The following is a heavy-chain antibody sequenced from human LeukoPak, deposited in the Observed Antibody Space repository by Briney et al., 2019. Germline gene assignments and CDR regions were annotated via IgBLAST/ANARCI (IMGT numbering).Heavy chain of an antibody. CDR2: ISSTSI. D-gene: IGHD4-11*01. V-gene: IGHV3-48*04. CDR1: GFTFSTYS. J-gene: IGHJ4*02. Sequence: GSLRLSCAASGFTFSTYSMNWVRQAPGKGLEWLSYISSTSIYYADSVKGRFTISRDNAKNSLYLQMNSLRAEDTAVYYCARDRSPLTVIDFDSWGQGTLVTVSS. CDR3: ARDRSPLTVIDFDS.